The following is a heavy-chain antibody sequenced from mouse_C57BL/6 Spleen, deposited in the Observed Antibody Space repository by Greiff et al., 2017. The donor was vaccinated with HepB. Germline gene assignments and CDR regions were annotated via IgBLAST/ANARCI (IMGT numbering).Heavy chain of an antibody. D-gene: IGHD2-5*01. J-gene: IGHJ4*01. CDR3: ARRDSNLYYYAMDY. CDR2: INPNYGTT. CDR1: GYSFTDYN. V-gene: IGHV1-39*01. Sequence: VQLKESGPELVKPGASVKISCKASGYSFTDYNMNWVKQSNGKSLEWIGVINPNYGTTSYNQKFKGKATLTVDQSSSTAYMQLNSLTSEDSAVYYCARRDSNLYYYAMDYWGQGTSVTVSS.